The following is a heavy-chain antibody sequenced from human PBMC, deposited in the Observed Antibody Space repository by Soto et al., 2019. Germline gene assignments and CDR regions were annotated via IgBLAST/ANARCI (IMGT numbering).Heavy chain of an antibody. Sequence: ASVKVSCKASGYTFTGYYMHWVRQAPGQGLEWMGWINPNSGGTNYAQKFQGWVTMTRDTSISTAYMELSRLRSDDTAVYYCARDHSGYSSGWYGYYFYSMDVWGQGTTVTVSS. CDR3: ARDHSGYSSGWYGYYFYSMDV. V-gene: IGHV1-2*04. D-gene: IGHD6-19*01. CDR1: GYTFTGYY. CDR2: INPNSGGT. J-gene: IGHJ6*02.